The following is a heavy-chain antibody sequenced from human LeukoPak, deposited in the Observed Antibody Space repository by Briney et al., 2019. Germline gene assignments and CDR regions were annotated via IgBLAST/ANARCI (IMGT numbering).Heavy chain of an antibody. D-gene: IGHD1-26*01. Sequence: PSETLSLTCAVYGGSFSGYYWSWIRQPPGKGLEWIGEINHSGSTNYNPSLKSRVTISVDTSKNQFSLKLSSVTAADTAVYYCASRGATTIDYWGQGTLVTVSS. V-gene: IGHV4-34*01. J-gene: IGHJ4*02. CDR3: ASRGATTIDY. CDR2: INHSGST. CDR1: GGSFSGYY.